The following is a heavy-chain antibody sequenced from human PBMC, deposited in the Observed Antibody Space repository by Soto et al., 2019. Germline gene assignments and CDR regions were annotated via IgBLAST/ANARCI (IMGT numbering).Heavy chain of an antibody. CDR2: IKSNTEGGEA. V-gene: IGHV3-15*07. CDR3: TTDGNRYDSWIGCTFDY. Sequence: PGGSLRLSCAGSGFAFSEAWMTWVRQAPGKGLEWVGRIKSNTEGGEAAYAAPMKGRFTISRDDSEKTLYLQMDSLKTEDTAVYYCTTDGNRYDSWIGCTFDYWGQGT. D-gene: IGHD3-3*01. CDR1: GFAFSEAW. J-gene: IGHJ4*02.